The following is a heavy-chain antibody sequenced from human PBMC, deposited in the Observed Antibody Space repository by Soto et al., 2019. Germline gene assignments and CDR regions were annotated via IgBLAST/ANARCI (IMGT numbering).Heavy chain of an antibody. CDR2: ISGSGGST. V-gene: IGHV3-23*01. J-gene: IGHJ4*02. CDR3: AKPGGTGSGSCYFDY. Sequence: LSLTCAASGFTFSSYAMSWVRQAPGKGLEWVSAISGSGGSTYYADSVKGRFTISRDNSKNTLYLQMNSLRAEDTAVYYCAKPGGTGSGSCYFDYWGQGTLVTVSS. CDR1: GFTFSSYA. D-gene: IGHD1-26*01.